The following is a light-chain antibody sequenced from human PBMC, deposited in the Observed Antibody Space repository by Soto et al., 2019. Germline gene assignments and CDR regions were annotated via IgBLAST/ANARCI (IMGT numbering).Light chain of an antibody. CDR3: SSYTSSSTLYV. V-gene: IGLV2-14*01. CDR2: DVS. Sequence: ALTQPASVSGSPGQSITISCTGTSSDVGGYNYVSWYQQHPGKAPKLMIYDVSNRPSGVSNRFSGSKSGNTASLTISGLHAEDEADYYCSSYTSSSTLYVFGTGTKVNVL. CDR1: SSDVGGYNY. J-gene: IGLJ1*01.